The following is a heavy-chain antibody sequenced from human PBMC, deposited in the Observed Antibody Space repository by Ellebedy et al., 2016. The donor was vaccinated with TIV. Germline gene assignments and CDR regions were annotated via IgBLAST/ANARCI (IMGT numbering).Heavy chain of an antibody. D-gene: IGHD6-13*01. CDR1: GFTFSNYG. V-gene: IGHV3-30*02. J-gene: IGHJ4*02. Sequence: GGSLRLSCAASGFTFSNYGMHWVRQAPGKGLEWVAFKRFDGRMEYNRDSVKGRFIISRDSAKNSLFLQTSSLRAEDTAIYYCTRPAATYSSSWYDFDYWGQGTLVTVSS. CDR3: TRPAATYSSSWYDFDY. CDR2: KRFDGRME.